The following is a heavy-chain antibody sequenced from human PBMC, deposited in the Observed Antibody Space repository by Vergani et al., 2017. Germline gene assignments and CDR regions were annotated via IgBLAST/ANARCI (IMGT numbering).Heavy chain of an antibody. J-gene: IGHJ6*04. V-gene: IGHV3-7*01. CDR2: IKQDGSEK. CDR1: GFMFSNYW. CDR3: VGPGGACSGYDNIRLYFYALDV. D-gene: IGHD3-16*01. Sequence: EVQLVESGGGLVQPGGSLRLSCAASGFMFSNYWMNWVRQAPGKGLEWVANIKQDGSEKYYVGSVRGRFTISRDNAKSSLFLQMNSLRVEDTGLYYCVGPGGACSGYDNIRLYFYALDVGGEGTTVVVSS.